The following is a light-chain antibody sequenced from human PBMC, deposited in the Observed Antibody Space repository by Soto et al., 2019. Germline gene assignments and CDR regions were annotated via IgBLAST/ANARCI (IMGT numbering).Light chain of an antibody. Sequence: DIQMTQSPSSLSASVGGRVTITCRASQSVSNYLAWYQQKPGHVPKLLIYAASTLPSGVPSRFSGSGSGTDFTLIISSLQPEDVAAYYCQKYNIAPLTFGGGTKVEIK. CDR1: QSVSNY. V-gene: IGKV1-27*01. CDR3: QKYNIAPLT. J-gene: IGKJ4*01. CDR2: AAS.